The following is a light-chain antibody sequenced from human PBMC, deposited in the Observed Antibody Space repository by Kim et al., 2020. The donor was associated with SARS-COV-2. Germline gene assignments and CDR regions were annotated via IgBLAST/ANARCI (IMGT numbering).Light chain of an antibody. V-gene: IGLV4-60*03. CDR2: LEESGSY. Sequence: SSVKPTCTLSSGHSTYSIEWHQQQPGKAPRFLMKLEESGSYNKGSGVPDRFSGSRSGADRYLTISNLQSEDEADYYCETWDTNTRVFGGGTKLTVL. CDR1: SGHSTYS. CDR3: ETWDTNTRV. J-gene: IGLJ3*02.